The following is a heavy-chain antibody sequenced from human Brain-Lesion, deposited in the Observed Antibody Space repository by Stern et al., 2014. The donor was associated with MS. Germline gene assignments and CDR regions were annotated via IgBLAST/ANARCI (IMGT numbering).Heavy chain of an antibody. CDR3: ATLSPGAGGNYYRHFDY. J-gene: IGHJ4*02. CDR2: FDPEDGET. Sequence: VHLVESGAEVKKPGASVKVSCKVFGYTLTELSMHWVRQAPRKGLEWMGGFDPEDGETIYAQKFQGRVTMTEDTSTDTAYMELSSLRSEDTAVYYCATLSPGAGGNYYRHFDYWGQGTLVTVSS. V-gene: IGHV1-24*01. D-gene: IGHD1-26*01. CDR1: GYTLTELS.